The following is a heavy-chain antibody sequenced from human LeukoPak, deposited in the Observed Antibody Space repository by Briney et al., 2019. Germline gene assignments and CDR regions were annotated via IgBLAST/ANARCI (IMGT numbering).Heavy chain of an antibody. D-gene: IGHD2/OR15-2a*01. J-gene: IGHJ4*02. V-gene: IGHV3-74*01. CDR1: GNYW. CDR3: VSFYETY. Sequence: GGSLRLSCAASGNYWMYWVRQAPGKGLVWVSHINSDGSWTSYADSVKGRFTISKDNAKNTVYLQMNSLRAEDTAVYYCVSFYETYWGRGTLVTVSS. CDR2: INSDGSWT.